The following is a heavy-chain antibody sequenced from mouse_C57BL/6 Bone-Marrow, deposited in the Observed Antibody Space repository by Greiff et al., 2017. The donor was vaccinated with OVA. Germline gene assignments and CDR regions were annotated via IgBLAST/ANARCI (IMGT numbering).Heavy chain of an antibody. CDR3: ARRAYYSNLYYFDY. D-gene: IGHD2-5*01. V-gene: IGHV1-4*01. CDR2: INPSSGYT. J-gene: IGHJ2*01. Sequence: QVQLQQSGAELARPGASVKMSCKASGYTFTSYTMHWVNQRPGQGLEWIGYINPSSGYTKYNQKFKDKATLTADKSSSTAYMQLSSLTSEDSAVYYCARRAYYSNLYYFDYWGQGTTLTVSS. CDR1: GYTFTSYT.